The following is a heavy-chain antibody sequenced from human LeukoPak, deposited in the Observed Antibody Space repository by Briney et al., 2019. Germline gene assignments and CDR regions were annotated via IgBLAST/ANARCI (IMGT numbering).Heavy chain of an antibody. D-gene: IGHD3-10*01. CDR1: GFTVSSNY. CDR2: IYSGGTT. CDR3: ASLRYGRYYFDY. V-gene: IGHV3-66*01. Sequence: PGGSLRLSCAASGFTVSSNYMSWVRQAPGKGLEWVSAIYSGGTTYYADSVKGRFTISRDNSKNTLYLQMNSLRAEDTAMYYCASLRYGRYYFDYWGQGTLVTVSS. J-gene: IGHJ4*02.